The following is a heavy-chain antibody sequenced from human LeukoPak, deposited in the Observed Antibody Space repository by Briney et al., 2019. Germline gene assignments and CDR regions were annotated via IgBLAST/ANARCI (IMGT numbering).Heavy chain of an antibody. J-gene: IGHJ6*04. Sequence: GGSLRLSCAASGFTFSTYNMNWVRQAPGKGLEWVSSISSSGSYIHYADSVKGRFTISRDNAKNSLCLQMNSLRAEDTAVYYRARDIVVVVASTYYYYYGMDVWGKGTTVTVSS. CDR2: ISSSGSYI. V-gene: IGHV3-21*06. D-gene: IGHD2-15*01. CDR1: GFTFSTYN. CDR3: ARDIVVVVASTYYYYYGMDV.